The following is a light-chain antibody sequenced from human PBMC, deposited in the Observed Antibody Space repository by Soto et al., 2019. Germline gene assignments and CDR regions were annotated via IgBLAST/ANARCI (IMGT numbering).Light chain of an antibody. CDR3: QQYNTYSRT. CDR2: EGY. CDR1: QSISTW. J-gene: IGKJ1*01. V-gene: IGKV1-5*03. Sequence: DMQMTQSPSTLSASVGDRVTITCRASQSISTWLAWYRQKPGEAPKLLIYEGYTLERGVPSRFSGSGSGIEFTLTISSLQPDDFATFYCQQYNTYSRTFGQGTKVEVK.